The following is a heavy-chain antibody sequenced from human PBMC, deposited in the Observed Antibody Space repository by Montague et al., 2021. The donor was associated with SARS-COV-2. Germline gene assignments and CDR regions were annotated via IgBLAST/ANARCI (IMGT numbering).Heavy chain of an antibody. D-gene: IGHD7-27*01. CDR2: MSYSGTT. CDR1: GGSISSYY. J-gene: IGHJ5*02. CDR3: ARGRDQLGWFDP. Sequence: SETLSLPCTVSGGSISSYYWSWIRQPPGKGLEWIGYMSYSGTTNYNPSLRSRLTMSIDTSKDQLSLKLSSLTAADAAVYYCARGRDQLGWFDPWGQGTLVTVSS. V-gene: IGHV4-59*01.